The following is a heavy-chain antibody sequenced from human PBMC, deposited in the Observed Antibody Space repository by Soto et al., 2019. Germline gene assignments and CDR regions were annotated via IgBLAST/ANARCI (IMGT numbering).Heavy chain of an antibody. CDR3: ARDIVASAGRDYYGMDV. CDR2: IIPIFGTA. D-gene: IGHD5-12*01. V-gene: IGHV1-69*01. CDR1: GGTFSSYA. J-gene: IGHJ6*02. Sequence: QVQLVQSGAEVKKPGSSVKVSCKASGGTFSSYAISWVRQAPGQGLEWMGGIIPIFGTANYAQKFQGSVTITADESTSTANMELSSLGSEDTAVYYCARDIVASAGRDYYGMDVWGQGTTVTVSS.